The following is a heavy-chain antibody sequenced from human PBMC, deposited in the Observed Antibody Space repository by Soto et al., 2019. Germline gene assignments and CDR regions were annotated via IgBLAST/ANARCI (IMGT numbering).Heavy chain of an antibody. V-gene: IGHV4-39*01. CDR2: IYYSGST. CDR3: ARRIAAATGAFDI. Sequence: SETLSLTCTVSGGSISSSSYYWGWIRQPPGKGLEWIGSIYYSGSTYYNPSLKSRVTISVDTSKNQFSLKLSSVTTADTAVYYCARRIAAATGAFDIWGQGTMVTVSS. D-gene: IGHD6-13*01. CDR1: GGSISSSSYY. J-gene: IGHJ3*02.